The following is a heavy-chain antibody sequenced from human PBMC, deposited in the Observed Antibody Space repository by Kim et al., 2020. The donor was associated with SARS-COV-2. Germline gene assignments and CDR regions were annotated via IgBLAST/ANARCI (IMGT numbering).Heavy chain of an antibody. J-gene: IGHJ5*02. V-gene: IGHV4-31*03. Sequence: SETLSLTCTVSGGSISSGGYYWSWIRQHPGKGLEWIGYIYYSGSTYYNPSLKSRVTISVDTSKNQFSLKLSSVTAADTAVYYCASLRRGWFDPWGQGTLVTVSS. CDR3: ASLRRGWFDP. CDR2: IYYSGST. CDR1: GGSISSGGYY.